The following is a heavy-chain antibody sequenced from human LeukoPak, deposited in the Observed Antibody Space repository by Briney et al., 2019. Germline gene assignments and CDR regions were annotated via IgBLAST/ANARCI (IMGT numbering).Heavy chain of an antibody. CDR3: ARRNIVVVTAVHFDY. J-gene: IGHJ4*02. CDR1: GGSISSGDYY. CDR2: IYYSGST. Sequence: SQTLSLTCTVSGGSISSGDYYWSWIRQPPGKGLEWIGYIYYSGSTYYNPSLKSRVTISVDTSKNQFSLKLSSVTAADTAVYYCARRNIVVVTAVHFDYWGQGTLVTVSS. V-gene: IGHV4-30-4*01. D-gene: IGHD2-21*02.